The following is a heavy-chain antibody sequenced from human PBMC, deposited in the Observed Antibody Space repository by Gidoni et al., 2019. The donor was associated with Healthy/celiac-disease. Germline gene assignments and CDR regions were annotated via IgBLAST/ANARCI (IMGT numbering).Heavy chain of an antibody. V-gene: IGHV4-59*01. CDR2: IYYSGRT. CDR3: ARAGLRWGWFDP. D-gene: IGHD5-12*01. J-gene: IGHJ5*02. CDR1: GGSISSYY. Sequence: VPLQESGPGLVKPSETLSLTCPVPGGSISSYYWSWIRQPPGKGLEWIGYIYYSGRTNYNPSLKSRVTISVDTSKNQFSLKLSSVTAADTAVYYCARAGLRWGWFDPWGQGTLVTVSS.